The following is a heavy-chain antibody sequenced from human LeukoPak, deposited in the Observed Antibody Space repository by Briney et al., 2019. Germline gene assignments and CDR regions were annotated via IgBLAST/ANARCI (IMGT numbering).Heavy chain of an antibody. Sequence: GGSLRLSCAASGFTFSNFWMHWVRQAPGKGLVWVSRINTAGSSTNYADSVKGRFTISRDNAKNTLYLQMNTLRAEDTAVYYCARDPSYSIYYYMDVWGKGTTVTVSS. D-gene: IGHD4-11*01. J-gene: IGHJ6*03. CDR2: INTAGSST. CDR1: GFTFSNFW. CDR3: ARDPSYSIYYYMDV. V-gene: IGHV3-74*01.